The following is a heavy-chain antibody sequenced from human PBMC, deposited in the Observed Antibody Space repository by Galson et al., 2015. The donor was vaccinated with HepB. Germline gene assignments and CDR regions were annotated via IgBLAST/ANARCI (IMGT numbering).Heavy chain of an antibody. V-gene: IGHV3-30-3*01. CDR3: AREPWFDYDFWSGYTRGGYYYYMEV. J-gene: IGHJ6*03. Sequence: SLRLSCAASGFTFSSYAMHWVRQAPGKGLEWVAVISYDGSNKYYADSVKGRFTISRDNSKNTLYLQMNSLRAEDTAVYYCAREPWFDYDFWSGYTRGGYYYYMEVWGKGTTVTVSS. CDR2: ISYDGSNK. CDR1: GFTFSSYA. D-gene: IGHD3-3*01.